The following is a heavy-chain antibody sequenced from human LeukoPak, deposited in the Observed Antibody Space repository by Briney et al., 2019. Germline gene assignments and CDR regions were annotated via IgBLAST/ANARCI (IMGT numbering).Heavy chain of an antibody. J-gene: IGHJ4*02. V-gene: IGHV3-20*04. CDR2: INWNGGST. CDR3: ARGEGGSGSHEYYFDY. D-gene: IGHD3-10*01. CDR1: GFTFDDYG. Sequence: PGGSLRLSCAASGFTFDDYGMSWVRQAPGKGLEWVSGINWNGGSTGYADSVKGRFTISRDNAKNSLYLQMNSLRAEDTALYYCARGEGGSGSHEYYFDYWGQGTLVTVSS.